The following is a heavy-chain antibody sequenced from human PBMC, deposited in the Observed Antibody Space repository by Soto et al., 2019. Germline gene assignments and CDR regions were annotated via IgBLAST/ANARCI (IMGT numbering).Heavy chain of an antibody. Sequence: TLSLTCTVSGGSISSGGYYWSWIRQHPGKGLEWIGYIYYSGSTYYNPSLKSRVTISVDTSKNQFSLKLSSVTAADTAVYYCARGGYYDILTPPHWFDPWGQGTLVTVS. V-gene: IGHV4-31*03. J-gene: IGHJ5*02. CDR2: IYYSGST. CDR3: ARGGYYDILTPPHWFDP. CDR1: GGSISSGGYY. D-gene: IGHD3-9*01.